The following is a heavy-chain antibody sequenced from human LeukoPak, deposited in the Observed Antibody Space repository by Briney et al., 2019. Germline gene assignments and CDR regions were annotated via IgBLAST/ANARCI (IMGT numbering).Heavy chain of an antibody. Sequence: SETLSLTRAVYGGSFSGYYWSWIRQPPGKGLEWIGEINHSGSTNYNPSLKSRVTISVDTSKNQFSLKLSSVAAADTAVYYCARFASGGYYYGLDYWGQGTLVTVSS. J-gene: IGHJ4*02. V-gene: IGHV4-34*01. CDR1: GGSFSGYY. D-gene: IGHD3-22*01. CDR3: ARFASGGYYYGLDY. CDR2: INHSGST.